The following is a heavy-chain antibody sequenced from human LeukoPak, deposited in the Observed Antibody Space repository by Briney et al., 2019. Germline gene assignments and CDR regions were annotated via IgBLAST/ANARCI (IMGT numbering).Heavy chain of an antibody. Sequence: SGTLSLTCTVSGGSISPYYWSWIRQPPGKGLEWLGHISFSGITHYNASLKSRVTMSVDTSRNHFSLIVSSVTAVDTALYYCVRHAGGTTYDYWGQGTLVTVSS. V-gene: IGHV4-59*08. CDR2: ISFSGIT. D-gene: IGHD3-16*01. CDR1: GGSISPYY. CDR3: VRHAGGTTYDY. J-gene: IGHJ4*02.